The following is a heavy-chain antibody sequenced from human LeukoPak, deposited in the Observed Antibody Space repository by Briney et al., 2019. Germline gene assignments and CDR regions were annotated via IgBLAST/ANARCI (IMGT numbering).Heavy chain of an antibody. J-gene: IGHJ4*02. V-gene: IGHV1-69*13. D-gene: IGHD6-13*01. Sequence: ASVKVSCKASGGTSSSYAISGLRQAPGQGLGWMGGIIPIFGTANYAQKFQGRVTITADESTSTAYMELSSLRSEDTAVYYCARDVGIAAAGTRGYFDYWGQGTLVTVSS. CDR2: IIPIFGTA. CDR3: ARDVGIAAAGTRGYFDY. CDR1: GGTSSSYA.